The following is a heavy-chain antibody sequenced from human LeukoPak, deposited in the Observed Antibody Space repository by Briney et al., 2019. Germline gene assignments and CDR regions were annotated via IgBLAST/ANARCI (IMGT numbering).Heavy chain of an antibody. Sequence: PSETLSLTCTVSGGSISSRNYYWGWIRQPPGKGLEWIVSIYYSGSTYYNPSLSGRVTISADTSKNEISLKLNSVTAADTAVYYCARHEVHYSDGRAWFDYWGQGTLVTVSS. J-gene: IGHJ4*02. CDR1: GGSISSRNYY. CDR2: IYYSGST. D-gene: IGHD2-15*01. V-gene: IGHV4-39*01. CDR3: ARHEVHYSDGRAWFDY.